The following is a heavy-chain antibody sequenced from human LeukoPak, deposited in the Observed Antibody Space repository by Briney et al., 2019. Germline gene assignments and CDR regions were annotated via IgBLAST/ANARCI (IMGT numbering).Heavy chain of an antibody. V-gene: IGHV4-59*01. CDR3: ARVGYSSSWGPQASFFDY. J-gene: IGHJ4*02. CDR1: GGSISSYY. Sequence: SETLSLTCTVSGGSISSYYWSWIRQPPGKGLEWIGYIYYSGSTNYNPSLKSRVTISVDTSKNQFSLKLSSVTAADTAVHYCARVGYSSSWGPQASFFDYWGQGTLVTVSS. D-gene: IGHD6-13*01. CDR2: IYYSGST.